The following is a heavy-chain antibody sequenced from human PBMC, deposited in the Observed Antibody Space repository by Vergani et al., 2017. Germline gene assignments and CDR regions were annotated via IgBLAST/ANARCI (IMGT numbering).Heavy chain of an antibody. V-gene: IGHV1-69*02. D-gene: IGHD2-2*01. CDR3: ASSSTNYYYYMDV. J-gene: IGHJ6*03. CDR1: GGTFSSYT. Sequence: QVQLVQSGAEVKKPGSSVKVSCKASGGTFSSYTISWVRQAPGQGLEWMGRIIPILGIANYAQKFQGRVTITADKSTSTAYMELSSLRSEDTAVYYCASSSTNYYYYMDVWGKGTTVTVSS. CDR2: IIPILGIA.